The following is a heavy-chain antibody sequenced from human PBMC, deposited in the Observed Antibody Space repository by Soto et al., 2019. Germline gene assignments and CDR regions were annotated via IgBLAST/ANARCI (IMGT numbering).Heavy chain of an antibody. Sequence: QVQLVQSGAEVKKPGASVKVSCKASGYTFPSMGTTWGRQAPGQGLEWMGWISAYNGNTNYAQKIQGRVTMTTDTSTSTAYMELRSLRSDDTAVYYCARDGRYSGSYGGYYFDYWGQGTLVTVSS. CDR2: ISAYNGNT. V-gene: IGHV1-18*01. D-gene: IGHD1-26*01. CDR1: GYTFPSMG. J-gene: IGHJ4*02. CDR3: ARDGRYSGSYGGYYFDY.